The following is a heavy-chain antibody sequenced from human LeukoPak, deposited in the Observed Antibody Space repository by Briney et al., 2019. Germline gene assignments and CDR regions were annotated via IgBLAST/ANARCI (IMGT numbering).Heavy chain of an antibody. J-gene: IGHJ4*02. D-gene: IGHD4-11*01. Sequence: GGSLRLSCAASGFTFSNAWMSWVRQAPGKGLEWVGRIKSKTDGGTTDYAAPVKGRFSISRDDSKNTVYLQMNNLETEDTGMYYCTTEGLPGSFDYWGQGTLVTVSS. CDR2: IKSKTDGGTT. V-gene: IGHV3-15*01. CDR3: TTEGLPGSFDY. CDR1: GFTFSNAW.